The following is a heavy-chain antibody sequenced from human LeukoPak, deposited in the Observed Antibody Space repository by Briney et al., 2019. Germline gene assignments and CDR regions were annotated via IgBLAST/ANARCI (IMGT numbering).Heavy chain of an antibody. V-gene: IGHV1-2*02. CDR1: GYTFTGYY. Sequence: ASVKVSCKASGYTFTGYYMHWVRQAPGQGLERMGWINPNSGGTNYAQKFQGRVTMTRDTSISTAYMELSRLRSDDTAVYYCARGGLPVAGWFDPWGQGTLVTVSS. J-gene: IGHJ5*02. CDR2: INPNSGGT. D-gene: IGHD5-12*01. CDR3: ARGGLPVAGWFDP.